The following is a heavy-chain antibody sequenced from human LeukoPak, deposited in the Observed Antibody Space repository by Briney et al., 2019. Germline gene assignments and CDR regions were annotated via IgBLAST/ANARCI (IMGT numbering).Heavy chain of an antibody. CDR3: AKGVSQPRYYFEY. CDR2: IYYSGST. CDR1: GGSISSYY. D-gene: IGHD2-2*01. V-gene: IGHV4-59*01. J-gene: IGHJ4*02. Sequence: PSETLSLTCTVSGGSISSYYWSWIRQPPGKGLEWIGYIYYSGSTNYNPSLKSRVTISVDTSKNQFSLKLSSVTAADTAVYYCAKGVSQPRYYFEYWGRGTLVTVSS.